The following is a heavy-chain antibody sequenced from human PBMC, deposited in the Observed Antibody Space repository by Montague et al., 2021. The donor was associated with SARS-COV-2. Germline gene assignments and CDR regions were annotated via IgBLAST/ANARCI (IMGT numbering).Heavy chain of an antibody. V-gene: IGHV3-33*05. Sequence: SLRLSCAASGFTFSSYGMHWVRQAPGKGLEWVAVISYDGSNKYYADSVKGRFTISRDNSKNTLYLQMNSLRAEDTAVYYCARDLTYYDILTGYFAKSPHYYYYYGMDVWGQGTTVTVSS. D-gene: IGHD3-9*01. CDR3: ARDLTYYDILTGYFAKSPHYYYYYGMDV. CDR2: ISYDGSNK. J-gene: IGHJ6*02. CDR1: GFTFSSYG.